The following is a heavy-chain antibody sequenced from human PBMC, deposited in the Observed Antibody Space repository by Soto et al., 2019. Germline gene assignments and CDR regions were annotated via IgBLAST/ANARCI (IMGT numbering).Heavy chain of an antibody. CDR2: INHSGST. V-gene: IGHV4-34*01. CDR1: GGSFSGYY. Sequence: PSETLSLTCAVYGGSFSGYYWSWIRQPPGKGLEWIGEINHSGSTNYNPSLKSRVTISVDTSKNQFSLKLSSVTAADTAVYYCARFPILTGYYPGYYYGMDVWGQGTTVTVSS. D-gene: IGHD3-9*01. CDR3: ARFPILTGYYPGYYYGMDV. J-gene: IGHJ6*02.